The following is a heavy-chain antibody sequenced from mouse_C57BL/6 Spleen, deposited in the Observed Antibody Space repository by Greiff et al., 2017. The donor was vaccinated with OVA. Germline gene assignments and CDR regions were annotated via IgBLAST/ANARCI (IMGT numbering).Heavy chain of an antibody. CDR3: ARDLQLRPHAMYY. CDR2: INPSNGGT. CDR1: GYTFTSYW. Sequence: VQLQQPGPELVKPGASVKLSCKASGYTFTSYWMNWVKQRPGQGLEWIGNINPSNGGTNYNEQFKSKATLNVDKSASTAYRQLSSLTSEDSAVYYCARDLQLRPHAMYYWGQGTSVTVSS. J-gene: IGHJ4*01. D-gene: IGHD3-2*02. V-gene: IGHV1-53*01.